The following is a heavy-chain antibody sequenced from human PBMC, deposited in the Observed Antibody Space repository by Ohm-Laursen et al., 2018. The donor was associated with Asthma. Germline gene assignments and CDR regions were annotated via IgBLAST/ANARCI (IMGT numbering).Heavy chain of an antibody. D-gene: IGHD3-10*01. CDR1: GFTFSYYG. CDR3: ARDKGSGANYYYGMDV. CDR2: IWHDGSNK. Sequence: SLRLSCTASGFTFSYYGMHWVRQAPGKGLESPPVIWHDGSNKYYADSVKGRFTISRDNSKNTLYLQMNSLRAEDTAVYYCARDKGSGANYYYGMDVWGQGTTVTVSS. J-gene: IGHJ6*02. V-gene: IGHV3-33*01.